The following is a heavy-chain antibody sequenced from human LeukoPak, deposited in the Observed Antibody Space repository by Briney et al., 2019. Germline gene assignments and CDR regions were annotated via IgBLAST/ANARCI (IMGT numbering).Heavy chain of an antibody. Sequence: PSETLSLTCTVSGGSISSSSYYWGWIRQPPGKGLEWIGSIFYSGSTYYNPSLKSRVTISVDTSKNQFSLKLSSVTAADTAVYYCARHGYCSSTSCPGDAFDIWGQGTMVTVSS. D-gene: IGHD2-2*03. V-gene: IGHV4-39*01. CDR1: GGSISSSSYY. CDR2: IFYSGST. J-gene: IGHJ3*02. CDR3: ARHGYCSSTSCPGDAFDI.